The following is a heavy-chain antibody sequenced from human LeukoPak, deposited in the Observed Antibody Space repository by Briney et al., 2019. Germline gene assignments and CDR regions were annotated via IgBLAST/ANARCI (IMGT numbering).Heavy chain of an antibody. CDR1: GFTFSSYW. V-gene: IGHV3-74*01. CDR2: INSDGRST. CDR3: ARDVAGYSYGEDY. D-gene: IGHD5-18*01. Sequence: GGSLRLSCAASGFTFSSYWMHWVRQAPGKGLVWVSRINSDGRSTNYADSLKGRFTISRDNAKKTLYLQMNSLRAEDTAVYYCARDVAGYSYGEDYWGQGTLVTV. J-gene: IGHJ4*02.